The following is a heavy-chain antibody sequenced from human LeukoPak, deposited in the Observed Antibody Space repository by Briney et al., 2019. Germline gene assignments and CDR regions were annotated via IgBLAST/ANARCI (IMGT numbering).Heavy chain of an antibody. Sequence: PSETLSLTCTVSGGSISSSSYYWGWIRQPPGKGLEWIGSIYYSGSTYYNPSLKSRVTISVDTSKNQFSLKLSSVTAADTAVYYCARHTLSAAAGDYWGQGTLVTVSS. D-gene: IGHD6-13*01. J-gene: IGHJ4*02. V-gene: IGHV4-39*01. CDR3: ARHTLSAAAGDY. CDR2: IYYSGST. CDR1: GGSISSSSYY.